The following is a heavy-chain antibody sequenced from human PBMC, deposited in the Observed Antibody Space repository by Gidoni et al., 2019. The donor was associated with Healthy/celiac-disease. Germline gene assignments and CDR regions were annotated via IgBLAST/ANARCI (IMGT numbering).Heavy chain of an antibody. V-gene: IGHV3-30-3*01. J-gene: IGHJ4*02. CDR3: AREAEMATIWAPPNY. Sequence: QVQLVESGGGVVQPARSLRPSVAASGFPLSRYAMHWVRQAPGKGLEWVAVISYDGSNKYYADSVKGRFTISRDNSKNTLYLQMNSLRAEDTAVYYCAREAEMATIWAPPNYWGQGTLVTVSS. D-gene: IGHD5-12*01. CDR2: ISYDGSNK. CDR1: GFPLSRYA.